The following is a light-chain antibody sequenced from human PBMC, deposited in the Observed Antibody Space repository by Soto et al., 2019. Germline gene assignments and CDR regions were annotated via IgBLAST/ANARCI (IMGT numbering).Light chain of an antibody. Sequence: DIPMTQSPSTLSASVGDRVTITCRASQSISSWLAWYQQKPGKAPNLLIYKASSLESGVPSRFSGSGSGTEFTLTISSLQPEDFATYYCQQLNDYPRYTFGQGTKLEIK. CDR2: KAS. V-gene: IGKV1-5*03. J-gene: IGKJ2*01. CDR3: QQLNDYPRYT. CDR1: QSISSW.